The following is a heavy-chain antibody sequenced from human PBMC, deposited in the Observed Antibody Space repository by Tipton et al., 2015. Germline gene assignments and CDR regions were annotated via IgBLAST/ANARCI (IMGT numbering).Heavy chain of an antibody. CDR1: GFTSSSYE. V-gene: IGHV3-48*03. CDR2: IRSSGSTK. D-gene: IGHD3-22*01. Sequence: SLRLSCTASGFTSSSYEMNWVRRAPGKGLEWVSYIRSSGSTKYYADSVKGRFTMSRDNAKNSIYLQMNSPRAEDTAVYYCAREIRYYYDGSGYYGHFDYWGQGTLVTVSS. CDR3: AREIRYYYDGSGYYGHFDY. J-gene: IGHJ4*02.